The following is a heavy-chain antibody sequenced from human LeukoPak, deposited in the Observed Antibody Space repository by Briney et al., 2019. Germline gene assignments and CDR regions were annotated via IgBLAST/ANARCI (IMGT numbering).Heavy chain of an antibody. Sequence: SETLSLTCTVSGGSISSSTYYWGWIRQPPGKGLEWIGSIYYSGSADYNPSLKSRVTISVDTSKNQFSLKLSSVTAADTAVYYCARGGYCSGGSCLKFDYWGQGTLVTVSS. V-gene: IGHV4-39*07. CDR1: GGSISSSTYY. J-gene: IGHJ4*02. CDR3: ARGGYCSGGSCLKFDY. CDR2: IYYSGSA. D-gene: IGHD2-15*01.